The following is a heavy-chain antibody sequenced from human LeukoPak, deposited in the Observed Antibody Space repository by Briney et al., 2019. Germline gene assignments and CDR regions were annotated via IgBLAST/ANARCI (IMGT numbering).Heavy chain of an antibody. Sequence: GGSLRLSCAASGFTFSSYWMSWVRQVPGKGLEWVANIKKDGSEKYYVDSVKGRFTISRDNAKNTLYLQMNSLRAEDTAVYYCAKDLAIVVVTATDYWGQGTLVTVSS. D-gene: IGHD2-21*02. CDR3: AKDLAIVVVTATDY. CDR1: GFTFSSYW. J-gene: IGHJ4*02. V-gene: IGHV3-7*01. CDR2: IKKDGSEK.